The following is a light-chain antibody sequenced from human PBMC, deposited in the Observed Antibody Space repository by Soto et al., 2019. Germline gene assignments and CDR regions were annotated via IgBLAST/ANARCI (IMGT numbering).Light chain of an antibody. Sequence: QSVLTQPPSVSGAPGQRVTISCTGSSSNIGAGYDVHWYQQLPGTAPKLLISGNSNRPSGVPDRFSGSKSGTSASLAITGLQAEDEADYYSQSYDSSLSGWVFGGGTKLTVL. CDR1: SSNIGAGYD. CDR3: QSYDSSLSGWV. J-gene: IGLJ3*02. V-gene: IGLV1-40*01. CDR2: GNS.